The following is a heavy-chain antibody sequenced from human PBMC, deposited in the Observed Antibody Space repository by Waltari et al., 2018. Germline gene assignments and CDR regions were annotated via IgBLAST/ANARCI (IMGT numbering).Heavy chain of an antibody. D-gene: IGHD2-8*01. V-gene: IGHV3-53*01. CDR2: LYHAGNT. CDR3: ARGNTKYGMDV. Sequence: EVQLVESGGHLIQPGGSLRVSCAASGFNVGSYYMNWGRQAPGKGLEWVSILYHAGNTYYADSVKGRFTFSRDNSKNTLYLQMNSLRAEDTAVYYCARGNTKYGMDVWGPGTTVTVSS. J-gene: IGHJ6*02. CDR1: GFNVGSYY.